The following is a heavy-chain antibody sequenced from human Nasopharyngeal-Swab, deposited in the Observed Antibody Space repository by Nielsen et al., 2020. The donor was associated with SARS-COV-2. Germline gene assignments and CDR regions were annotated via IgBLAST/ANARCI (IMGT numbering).Heavy chain of an antibody. Sequence: GGSLRLSCAVSGFTFSDSWMHWVRQAPGKGLVWVSRINSDGSRTGYADSVKGRFTISRDSAKNTVYLQMNSLRADDTAVYYCARDFDKTGDWGQGTLVTVSS. V-gene: IGHV3-74*01. CDR3: ARDFDKTGD. CDR2: INSDGSRT. CDR1: GFTFSDSW. J-gene: IGHJ4*02. D-gene: IGHD7-27*01.